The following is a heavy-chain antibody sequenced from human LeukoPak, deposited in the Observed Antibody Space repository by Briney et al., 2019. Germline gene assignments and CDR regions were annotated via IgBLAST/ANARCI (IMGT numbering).Heavy chain of an antibody. Sequence: SQTLSLTCPISGDXVSSNSAAWNWLTQSPSRGLQSLGRTYYRSKWYSDYAVSVKSPLTINPDTSKNQFSLQLNSVTPEDTAVYYCARDSSGWRSIFDYWGQGTLVSVSS. CDR2: TYYRSKWYS. CDR3: ARDSSGWRSIFDY. CDR1: GDXVSSNSAA. D-gene: IGHD6-19*01. V-gene: IGHV6-1*01. J-gene: IGHJ4*02.